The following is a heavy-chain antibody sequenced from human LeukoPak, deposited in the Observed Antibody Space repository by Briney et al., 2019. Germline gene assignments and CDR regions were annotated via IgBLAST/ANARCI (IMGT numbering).Heavy chain of an antibody. CDR2: INPNSGGT. CDR3: ARVESYKDAFDI. D-gene: IGHD1-26*01. CDR1: GYTFTGYY. V-gene: IGHV1-2*02. J-gene: IGHJ3*02. Sequence: ASVKVSFKASGYTFTGYYMHWVRQAPGQGLEWMGWINPNSGGTNYAQKFQGRVTMTRDTSISTAYMELSRLRSDHTAVYYCARVESYKDAFDIWGQGTMVTVSS.